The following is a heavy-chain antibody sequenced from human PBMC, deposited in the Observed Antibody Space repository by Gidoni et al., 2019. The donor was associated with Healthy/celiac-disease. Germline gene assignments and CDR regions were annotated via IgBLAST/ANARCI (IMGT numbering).Heavy chain of an antibody. CDR3: AREGPVPFTYYYYYYGMDV. V-gene: IGHV4-34*01. J-gene: IGHJ6*02. Sequence: QVQLQQWGAGLLKPSETLSLTCAVYGGSFSGYYWSWIRQPPGKGLEWIGEINHSGSTNYNPSLKSRVTISVDTSKNQFSLKLSSVTAADTAVYYCAREGPVPFTYYYYYYGMDVWGQGTTVTVSS. CDR1: GGSFSGYY. CDR2: INHSGST.